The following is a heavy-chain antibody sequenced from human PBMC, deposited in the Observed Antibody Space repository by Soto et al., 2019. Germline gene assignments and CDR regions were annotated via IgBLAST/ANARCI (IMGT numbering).Heavy chain of an antibody. D-gene: IGHD2-2*01. Sequence: ASVKVSCKASGYTFTGYYMHWVRQAPGQGLEWMGWINPNSGGTNYAQKFQGRVTMTRDTSISTAYMELSRLRSDDTAVYYCASIGYCSSTSCYRYFDYWGQGPLVTVYS. J-gene: IGHJ4*02. CDR1: GYTFTGYY. CDR3: ASIGYCSSTSCYRYFDY. CDR2: INPNSGGT. V-gene: IGHV1-2*02.